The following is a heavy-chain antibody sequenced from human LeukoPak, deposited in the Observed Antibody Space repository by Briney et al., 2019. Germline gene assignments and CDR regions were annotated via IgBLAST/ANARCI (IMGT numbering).Heavy chain of an antibody. CDR3: ARDYYGSGHHYYMDV. J-gene: IGHJ6*03. CDR1: GFTVSSNY. CDR2: IYSGGST. V-gene: IGHV3-53*01. D-gene: IGHD3-10*01. Sequence: GGSLRLSCAASGFTVSSNYMSWVRQAPGKGLEWVSVIYSGGSTYYADSVKGRFTISRDNSKNTVYLQMNSLRVEDTAVYYCARDYYGSGHHYYMDVWGKGTTVTVSS.